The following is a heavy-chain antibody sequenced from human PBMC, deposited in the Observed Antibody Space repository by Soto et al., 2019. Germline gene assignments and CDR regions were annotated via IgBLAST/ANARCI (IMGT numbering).Heavy chain of an antibody. V-gene: IGHV1-2*04. Sequence: ASVKVSCKASGYTFTGYYMHWVRQAPGQGLEWMGWINPNSGGTNHAQKFQGWVTMTRDTSISTAYMELSRLRSDDTAVYYCARAPRSGTTGHAFDIWGQGTMVTVSS. CDR1: GYTFTGYY. J-gene: IGHJ3*02. CDR3: ARAPRSGTTGHAFDI. D-gene: IGHD1-1*01. CDR2: INPNSGGT.